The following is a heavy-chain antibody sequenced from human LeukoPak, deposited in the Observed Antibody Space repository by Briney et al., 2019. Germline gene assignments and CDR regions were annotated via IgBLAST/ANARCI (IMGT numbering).Heavy chain of an antibody. J-gene: IGHJ4*02. Sequence: GGSLRLSCAASGFTFDDYAMHWVRQAPGKGLEWVSGISWNSGSIGYADSEKGRFTISRDNAKNSLYLQMNSLRAEDTALYYCAKVGRPYSSSWQIYFDYWGQGTLVTVSS. CDR3: AKVGRPYSSSWQIYFDY. CDR2: ISWNSGSI. V-gene: IGHV3-9*01. D-gene: IGHD6-13*01. CDR1: GFTFDDYA.